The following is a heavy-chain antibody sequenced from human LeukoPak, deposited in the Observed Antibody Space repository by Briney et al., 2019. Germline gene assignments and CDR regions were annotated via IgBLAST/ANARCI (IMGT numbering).Heavy chain of an antibody. CDR3: ARDQAEYDFWSGYSSGGMDV. Sequence: SETLSLTCTVSGGSISSGDYYWSWIRQPPGKGLEWIGYIYYSGSTYYNPSLKSRVTISVDTSKIQFSVKLSSVTAADTAVYYCARDQAEYDFWSGYSSGGMDVWGQGTTVTVSS. J-gene: IGHJ6*02. D-gene: IGHD3-3*01. CDR1: GGSISSGDYY. V-gene: IGHV4-30-4*01. CDR2: IYYSGST.